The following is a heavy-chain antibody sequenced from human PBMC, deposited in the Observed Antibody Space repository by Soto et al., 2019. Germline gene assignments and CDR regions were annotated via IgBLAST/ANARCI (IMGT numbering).Heavy chain of an antibody. J-gene: IGHJ6*03. D-gene: IGHD3-10*01. CDR3: ARDWEVRGSWGYMDV. V-gene: IGHV4-59*01. CDR2: ICYSGST. CDR1: GGSISSYY. Sequence: SETLSLTCTVSGGSISSYYWSWIRQPPGKGLEWIGYICYSGSTNYNPSLKSRVTISVDTSKNQFSLKLSSVTAADTAVYYCARDWEVRGSWGYMDVWGKGTTVTVSS.